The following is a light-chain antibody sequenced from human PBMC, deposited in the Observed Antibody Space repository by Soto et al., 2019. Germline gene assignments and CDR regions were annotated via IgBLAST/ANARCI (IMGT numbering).Light chain of an antibody. V-gene: IGKV3-20*01. CDR3: QQYGSPPRT. Sequence: EVVMTQSPATLSVSPGERVTFSCRASQSVTTNLAWYQHKPGQSPRLLISDASTGASGIPPRFSGSGSGTDFTLTISRLEPEDFAVYYCQQYGSPPRTLGQGTKVDIK. J-gene: IGKJ1*01. CDR1: QSVTTN. CDR2: DAS.